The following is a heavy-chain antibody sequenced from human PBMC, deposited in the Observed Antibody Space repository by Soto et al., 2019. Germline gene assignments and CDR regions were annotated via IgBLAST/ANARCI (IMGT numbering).Heavy chain of an antibody. CDR2: IYYSGST. CDR3: ARDRALSGGSGRSGGWFDP. Sequence: SETLSLTCIVSGGSISSSSYYWGWIRQPPGKGLEWIGSIYYSGSTYYNPSLKSRFTISRDNSKNTLYLQMNTLRVEDTAVYYCARDRALSGGSGRSGGWFDPWGQGTLVTVSS. V-gene: IGHV4-39*07. J-gene: IGHJ5*02. D-gene: IGHD6-19*01. CDR1: GGSISSSSYY.